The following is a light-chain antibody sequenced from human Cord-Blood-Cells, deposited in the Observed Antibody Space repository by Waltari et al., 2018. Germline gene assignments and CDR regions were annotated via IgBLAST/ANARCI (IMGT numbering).Light chain of an antibody. CDR2: KVS. CDR1: QSLVYSDGNTY. J-gene: IGKJ2*03. CDR3: MQGTHPYS. V-gene: IGKV2-30*01. Sequence: VVMTQSPLSLPVTLGQPASISCRSSQSLVYSDGNTYLNWFQQSPGQSPRRLIYKVSNRDSGVPDRFSGSGSGTDFTLKISRVEAEDVGVYYCMQGTHPYSFGQGTKLEIK.